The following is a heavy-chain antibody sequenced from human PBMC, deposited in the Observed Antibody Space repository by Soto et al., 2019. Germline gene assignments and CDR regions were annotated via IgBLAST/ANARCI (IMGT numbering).Heavy chain of an antibody. CDR3: ARNPSRGVNMVRGKTHFDY. V-gene: IGHV4-31*03. J-gene: IGHJ4*02. Sequence: KTSETLSLTCTVSGGSISSGGYYWSWIRQHPGKGLEWIGYIYYSGSTYYNPSLKSRVTISVDTSKNQFSLKLSSVTAADTAVYYCARNPSRGVNMVRGKTHFDYWGQGTLVTVSS. D-gene: IGHD3-10*01. CDR1: GGSISSGGYY. CDR2: IYYSGST.